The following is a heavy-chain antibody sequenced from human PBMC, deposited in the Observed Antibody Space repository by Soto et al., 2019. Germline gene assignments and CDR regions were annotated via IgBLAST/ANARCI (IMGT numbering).Heavy chain of an antibody. D-gene: IGHD4-17*01. Sequence: QVQLVESGGGVVQPGRSLRLSCAASGFTFSNYGMHWVRQAPGKGLEWVAVIWDDGGNKYYTDSVKGRFTIARDNSKNMLYLHINSLRAEDAAVYYCARDNDNGEYAEFFHPWGQGNLVTFSS. CDR3: ARDNDNGEYAEFFHP. CDR1: GFTFSNYG. J-gene: IGHJ1*01. V-gene: IGHV3-33*01. CDR2: IWDDGGNK.